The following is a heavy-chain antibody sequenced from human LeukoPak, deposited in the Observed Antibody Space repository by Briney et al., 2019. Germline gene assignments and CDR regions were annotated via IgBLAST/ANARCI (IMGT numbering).Heavy chain of an antibody. CDR3: ARAAYNSSPDY. Sequence: GGSLRLSCAASGFTFSSYWMHWVRQAPGKGLVWVSRINSDGSSTSYADSVKGRFTMSRDNAKDTLSLQMDSLRTEDTAVYYCARAAYNSSPDYWGQGTLVTVSS. V-gene: IGHV3-74*01. CDR2: INSDGSST. CDR1: GFTFSSYW. J-gene: IGHJ4*02. D-gene: IGHD6-6*01.